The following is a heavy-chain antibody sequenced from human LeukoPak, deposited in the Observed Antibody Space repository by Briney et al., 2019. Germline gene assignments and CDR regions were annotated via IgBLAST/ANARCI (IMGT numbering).Heavy chain of an antibody. CDR3: VKEYYYGSGSYFGGYGMDV. CDR1: GFTFSSYA. D-gene: IGHD3-10*01. Sequence: GGSLRLSCSASGFTFSSYAMHWVRQAPGKGLEYVSSISSKGGSTYYADSVKGRFTISRDNSKNTLYLQMSSLRDEDTAVYYCVKEYYYGSGSYFGGYGMDVWGKGTTVTVSS. CDR2: ISSKGGST. J-gene: IGHJ6*04. V-gene: IGHV3-64D*06.